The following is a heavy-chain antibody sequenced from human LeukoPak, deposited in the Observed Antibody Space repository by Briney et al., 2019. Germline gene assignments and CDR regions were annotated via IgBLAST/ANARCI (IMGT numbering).Heavy chain of an antibody. D-gene: IGHD2-2*01. V-gene: IGHV3-30*02. CDR2: IRYDGSNK. CDR3: AKSQIVVVPAALDY. CDR1: GFTFSSYG. J-gene: IGHJ4*02. Sequence: PGGSLRLSCAASGFTFSSYGMHWVRQAPGKGLEWVAFIRYDGSNKYYADSVKGRFTISRDDSKNTLYLQMNSLRAEDTAVYYCAKSQIVVVPAALDYWGQGTLVTVSS.